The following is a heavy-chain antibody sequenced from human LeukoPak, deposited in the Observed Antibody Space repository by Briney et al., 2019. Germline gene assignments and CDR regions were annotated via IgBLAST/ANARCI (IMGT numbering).Heavy chain of an antibody. CDR2: ISGGGGST. Sequence: GGSLRLSCAASGFTFHDYAMHWVRQAPGKGLEWVSLISGGGGSTYYADSVKGRFTIYRDNSKNSLYLQMNSLRTKHTALYYCAKSTAGSLDYWGQETLVTVSS. CDR1: GFTFHDYA. CDR3: AKSTAGSLDY. V-gene: IGHV3-43*02. D-gene: IGHD6-13*01. J-gene: IGHJ4*02.